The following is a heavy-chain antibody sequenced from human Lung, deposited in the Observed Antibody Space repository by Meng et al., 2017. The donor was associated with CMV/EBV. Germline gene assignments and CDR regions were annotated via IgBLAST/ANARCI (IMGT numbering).Heavy chain of an antibody. D-gene: IGHD3-16*01. V-gene: IGHV4-59*07. Sequence: TKLPTPSGGLSHTLAVPGGHINSYNSNWIRHPLGQRLEWLGYFYFRGNSNYNPSLKSRVTISVDTSKKLFFLKPTSVTAADAALYYCARGSYLAVEGWGMGTLVTVSS. J-gene: IGHJ4*02. CDR1: GGHINSYN. CDR3: ARGSYLAVEG. CDR2: FYFRGNS.